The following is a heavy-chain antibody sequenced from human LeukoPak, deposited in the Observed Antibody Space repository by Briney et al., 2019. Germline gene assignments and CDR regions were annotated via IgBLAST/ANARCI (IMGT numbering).Heavy chain of an antibody. Sequence: GGSLRLSCAASGFTVSSNYMSWVRQAPGKGLEWVSVIYSGGSTYYADSVKGRFTIYRHNSKNTLYLQMNSLRAEDTAVYYCASSSGWYGDAFDIWGQGTMVTVSS. CDR1: GFTVSSNY. CDR3: ASSSGWYGDAFDI. CDR2: IYSGGST. J-gene: IGHJ3*02. V-gene: IGHV3-53*04. D-gene: IGHD6-19*01.